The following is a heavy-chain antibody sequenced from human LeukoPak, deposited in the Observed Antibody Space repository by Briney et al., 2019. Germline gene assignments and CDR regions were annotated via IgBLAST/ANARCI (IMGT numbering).Heavy chain of an antibody. J-gene: IGHJ4*02. CDR1: GFSFRDFW. D-gene: IGHD5-12*01. Sequence: GGSLRLSCAASGFSFRDFWMTWVRQAPGKGLEWVASINQGGSVKYYVDSVKGRFTISRDDAESSLHVQMDSLRDEDTAVYYCARSGYSGWNLENWGQGTLVTVSS. V-gene: IGHV3-7*01. CDR3: ARSGYSGWNLEN. CDR2: INQGGSVK.